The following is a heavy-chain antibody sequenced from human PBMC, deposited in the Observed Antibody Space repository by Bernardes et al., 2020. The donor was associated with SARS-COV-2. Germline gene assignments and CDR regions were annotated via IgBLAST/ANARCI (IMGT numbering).Heavy chain of an antibody. D-gene: IGHD3-10*01. V-gene: IGHV3-23*01. CDR3: AKSALGSSHFDY. CDR1: GFTFSSHA. Sequence: GGSLRLSCAASGFTFSSHAMNWVRQAPGKGLEWVSAIGGSGVNTFYTDSVKGRLTISRDNSKNTLYLQMKSLRADDTAVYYCAKSALGSSHFDYWGQGTLVTVSS. CDR2: IGGSGVNT. J-gene: IGHJ4*02.